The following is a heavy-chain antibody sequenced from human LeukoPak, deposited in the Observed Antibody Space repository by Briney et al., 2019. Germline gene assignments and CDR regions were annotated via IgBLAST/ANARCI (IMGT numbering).Heavy chain of an antibody. CDR1: GGSISSGGHS. D-gene: IGHD6-6*01. CDR3: ARRSIAAVDS. J-gene: IGHJ4*02. Sequence: PSETLSLTCAVSGGSISSGGHSWSWIRQPPGKGLEWIGYIYQSGSTYYNPSLKSRVTISVDRSKNQFSLKLSSVTAADTAVYFCARRSIAAVDSWGQGTLVTVSS. V-gene: IGHV4-30-2*01. CDR2: IYQSGST.